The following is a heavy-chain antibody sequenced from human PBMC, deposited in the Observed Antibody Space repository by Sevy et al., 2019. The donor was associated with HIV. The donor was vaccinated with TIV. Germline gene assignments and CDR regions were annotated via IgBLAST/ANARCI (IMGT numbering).Heavy chain of an antibody. CDR1: GLTFSSHA. Sequence: GESLKISCAASGLTFSSHAMHWVRQAPGKGLEWVAVISSAGSNKYYADSVKGRFTISRDNPKNTLYLQMNSLRPEDTAVYYCTREAGYSIAWSPSDYWGQGTLVTVSS. D-gene: IGHD6-19*01. CDR3: TREAGYSIAWSPSDY. V-gene: IGHV3-30-3*01. J-gene: IGHJ4*02. CDR2: ISSAGSNK.